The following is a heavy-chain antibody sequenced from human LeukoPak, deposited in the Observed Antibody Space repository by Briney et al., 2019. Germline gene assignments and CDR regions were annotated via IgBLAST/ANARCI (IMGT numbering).Heavy chain of an antibody. Sequence: PGGSLRLSCKGSGYSFTSYWIGWVRQMPGKGLEWMGIIYPGDSDTRYSPSFQGKVTITADKSISTAYLQWSSLKASDTAMYYCARADYGGNSAFDYWGQGTLVTVSS. V-gene: IGHV5-51*01. J-gene: IGHJ4*02. CDR2: IYPGDSDT. CDR3: ARADYGGNSAFDY. D-gene: IGHD4-23*01. CDR1: GYSFTSYW.